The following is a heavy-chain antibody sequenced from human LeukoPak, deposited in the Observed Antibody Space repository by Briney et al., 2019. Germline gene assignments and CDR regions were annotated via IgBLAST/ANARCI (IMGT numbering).Heavy chain of an antibody. D-gene: IGHD6-13*01. CDR2: IIPIFGTA. J-gene: IGHJ4*02. CDR3: ARDGLSSSWYGY. V-gene: IGHV1-69*13. Sequence: ASVKVSCKGSGGTFSSYAISWVRQAPGQGLEWMGGIIPIFGTANYAQKFQGRVTITADESTSTAYMELSSLRSEDTAVYYCARDGLSSSWYGYWGQGTLVTVSS. CDR1: GGTFSSYA.